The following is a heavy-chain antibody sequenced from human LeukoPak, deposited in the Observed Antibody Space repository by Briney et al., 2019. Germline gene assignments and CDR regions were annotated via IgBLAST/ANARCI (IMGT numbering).Heavy chain of an antibody. D-gene: IGHD3-22*01. CDR2: ITRSSYI. V-gene: IGHV3-21*01. J-gene: IGHJ4*02. Sequence: GGSLRLSCAASGFTFSTYSMNWVRQAPGKGLQWVSSITRSSYIYYADSVKGRFTISRDNSKNTLYLQMNSLRAEDTAVYYCAKETYYYDSSGSRYFDYWGQGTLVTVSS. CDR3: AKETYYYDSSGSRYFDY. CDR1: GFTFSTYS.